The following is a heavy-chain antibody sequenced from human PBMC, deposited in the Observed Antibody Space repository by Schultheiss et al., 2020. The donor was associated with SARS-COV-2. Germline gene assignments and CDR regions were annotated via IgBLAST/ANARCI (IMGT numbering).Heavy chain of an antibody. CDR2: ISGSGGST. Sequence: GESLKISCAASGFTFSSYAMSWVRQAPGKGLEWVSAISGSGGSTYYADSVKGRFTISRDNAKNSLYLQMNSLRAEDTAVYYCARSNMIPLLSPYRYYYYGMDVWGQGTTVTVSS. CDR3: ARSNMIPLLSPYRYYYYGMDV. D-gene: IGHD3-16*01. V-gene: IGHV3-23*01. CDR1: GFTFSSYA. J-gene: IGHJ6*02.